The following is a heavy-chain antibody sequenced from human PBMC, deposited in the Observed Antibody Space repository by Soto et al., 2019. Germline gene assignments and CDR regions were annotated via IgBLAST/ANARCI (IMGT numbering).Heavy chain of an antibody. V-gene: IGHV3-64*01. Sequence: GGSLRLSCAASGFTFSSYAMHWVRQAPGKGLEYVSAISSNGGSTYYANSVKGRFTISRDNSKNTLYLQMGSLRAEDMAVYYCARSYYYYYGMDVWGQGTTVTVSS. J-gene: IGHJ6*02. CDR1: GFTFSSYA. CDR2: ISSNGGST. CDR3: ARSYYYYYGMDV.